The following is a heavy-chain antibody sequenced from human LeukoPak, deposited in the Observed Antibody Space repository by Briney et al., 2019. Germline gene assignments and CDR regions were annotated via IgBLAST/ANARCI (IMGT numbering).Heavy chain of an antibody. CDR3: ARDYGVYYYGMDV. D-gene: IGHD4-17*01. J-gene: IGHJ6*02. CDR1: GFTFSSYS. Sequence: GGSLRLSCAASGFTFSSYSMNWVRQAPGKGLEWVANIKQDGSEKYYVDSVKGRFTISRDNAKNSLYLQMNSLRAEDTAVYYCARDYGVYYYGMDVWGQGTTVTVSS. V-gene: IGHV3-7*01. CDR2: IKQDGSEK.